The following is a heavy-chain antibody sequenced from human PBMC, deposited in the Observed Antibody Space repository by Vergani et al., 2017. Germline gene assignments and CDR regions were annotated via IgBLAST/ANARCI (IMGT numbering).Heavy chain of an antibody. CDR1: GYTFTSYY. V-gene: IGHV1-46*03. Sequence: QVQLVQSGAEVKKPGASVKVSCKASGYTFTSYYMHWVRQAPGQGLEWMGIINPSGGSTSYAQKFQGRVTMTRDTSTSTVYMELSSLRSEDTAVYYCARDIRWLQFVVHRGGEFYFDYWGQGTLVTVSS. CDR2: INPSGGST. D-gene: IGHD5-24*01. J-gene: IGHJ4*02. CDR3: ARDIRWLQFVVHRGGEFYFDY.